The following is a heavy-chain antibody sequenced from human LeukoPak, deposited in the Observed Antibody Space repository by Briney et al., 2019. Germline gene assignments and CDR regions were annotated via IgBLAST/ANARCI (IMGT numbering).Heavy chain of an antibody. V-gene: IGHV3-11*01. CDR2: ISSSGSTI. CDR3: ARVSYGYYYYMDV. J-gene: IGHJ6*03. Sequence: GGSLRLSCAASGFTFSDYYMSWIRQAPGKGLEWVSYISSSGSTIYYTDSVKGRFTISRDNAKNSLYLQMNSLGAEDTAVYYCARVSYGYYYYMDVWGKGTTVTVSS. D-gene: IGHD5-18*01. CDR1: GFTFSDYY.